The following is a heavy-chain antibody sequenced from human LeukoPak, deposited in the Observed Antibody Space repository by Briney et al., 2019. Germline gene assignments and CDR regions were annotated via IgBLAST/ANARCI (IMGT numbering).Heavy chain of an antibody. J-gene: IGHJ4*02. D-gene: IGHD6-13*01. Sequence: GRSLRLSCAASGFTFSSYAMHWVRQAPGKGLEWVAVISYDGSNKYYADSVKGRFTISRDNSKNTLYLQMNSLRAEDTAVYYCAKTAAAGLLYYFDYWGQGTLVTVSS. CDR3: AKTAAAGLLYYFDY. CDR2: ISYDGSNK. CDR1: GFTFSSYA. V-gene: IGHV3-30*18.